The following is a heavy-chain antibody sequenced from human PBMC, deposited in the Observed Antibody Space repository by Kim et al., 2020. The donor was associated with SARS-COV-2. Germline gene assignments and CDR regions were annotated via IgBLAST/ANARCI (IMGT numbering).Heavy chain of an antibody. CDR1: GASISGYY. D-gene: IGHD2-21*01. Sequence: SETLSLTCTVSGASISGYYWSWLRQPAGKGLEWIGRFYSTGDIYYHPSLKSRVTMSIDTSKKQFSLKLTSVTAADTAVYYCARNSATPYYGLDVWGQGTTVTVSS. V-gene: IGHV4-4*07. CDR3: ARNSATPYYGLDV. CDR2: FYSTGDI. J-gene: IGHJ6*02.